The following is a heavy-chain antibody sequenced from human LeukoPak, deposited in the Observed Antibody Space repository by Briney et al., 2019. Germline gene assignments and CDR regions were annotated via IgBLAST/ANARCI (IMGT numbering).Heavy chain of an antibody. D-gene: IGHD1-1*01. CDR2: IYYSGTT. CDR3: ARDWKTNSFDY. CDR1: GGSFSNYY. J-gene: IGHJ4*02. V-gene: IGHV4-59*01. Sequence: PSETLSLTCSVSGGSFSNYYWSWIRQPPGKGLEWIGFIYYSGTTDYNPSLKSRVTISVDTSKKQFSLKLSSVTAADTAIYYCARDWKTNSFDYWGQGTLVTVSS.